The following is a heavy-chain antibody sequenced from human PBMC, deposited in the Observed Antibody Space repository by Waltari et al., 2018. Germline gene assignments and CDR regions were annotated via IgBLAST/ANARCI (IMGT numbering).Heavy chain of an antibody. CDR3: ARHVYSSSWYWYFDL. Sequence: QVQLQESGPGLMKPSETLSLTCSVSGDSISNYYWSWIRQPAGKGLEWIGRVYRSGSTNHNPSLKSRVTMSIDTSMNQVSLRLHSVTAADTAVYYCARHVYSSSWYWYFDLWGRGTLVTVSS. V-gene: IGHV4-4*07. CDR1: GDSISNYY. J-gene: IGHJ2*01. CDR2: VYRSGST. D-gene: IGHD6-13*01.